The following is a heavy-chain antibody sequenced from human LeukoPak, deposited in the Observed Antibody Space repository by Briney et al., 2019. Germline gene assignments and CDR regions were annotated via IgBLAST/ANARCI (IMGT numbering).Heavy chain of an antibody. D-gene: IGHD3-22*01. CDR2: MFPGDSDT. J-gene: IGHJ4*02. V-gene: IGHV5-51*01. Sequence: GESLKISCKGSGYSFSSYWIGWVRQMPGKRLEWMGIMFPGDSDTKYSPSFQGQVTMSADKSISNAYLQWSSLKASDSAMYYCARRGGFDYDSSGYHLDYWGQGTLVSVSS. CDR3: ARRGGFDYDSSGYHLDY. CDR1: GYSFSSYW.